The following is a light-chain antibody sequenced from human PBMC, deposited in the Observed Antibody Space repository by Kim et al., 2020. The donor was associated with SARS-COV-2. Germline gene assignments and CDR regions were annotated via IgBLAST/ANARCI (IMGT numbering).Light chain of an antibody. J-gene: IGLJ3*02. CDR1: SSNIGAGYD. CDR3: QSYDSSLSGWV. CDR2: GNS. Sequence: RVTITCPVSSSNIGAGYDVHWYQQLPGTAPKLLIYGNSNRPSGVPDRFSGSKSGTSASLAITGLQAEDEADYYCQSYDSSLSGWVFGGGTQLTVL. V-gene: IGLV1-40*01.